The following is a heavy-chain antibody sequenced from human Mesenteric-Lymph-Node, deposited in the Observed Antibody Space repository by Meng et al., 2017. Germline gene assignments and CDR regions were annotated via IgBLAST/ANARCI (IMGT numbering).Heavy chain of an antibody. CDR3: ARDSYSGYDTYHYFDY. Sequence: SVKVSCKASGGTFSSYAISWVRQAPGQGPEWMGGIIPIFGTANYAQKFQGRVTITTDESTSTAYMELSSLRSEDTAVYYCARDSYSGYDTYHYFDYWGQGTLVTVSS. V-gene: IGHV1-69*05. CDR2: IIPIFGTA. J-gene: IGHJ4*02. D-gene: IGHD5-12*01. CDR1: GGTFSSYA.